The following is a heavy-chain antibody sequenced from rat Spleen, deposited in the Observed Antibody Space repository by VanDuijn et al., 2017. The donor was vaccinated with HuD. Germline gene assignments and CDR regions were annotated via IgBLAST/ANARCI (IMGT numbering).Heavy chain of an antibody. V-gene: IGHV2-13*01. J-gene: IGHJ4*01. CDR3: ARLGGLWRGTYGIMDA. CDR2: IWGDGNT. CDR1: GFSLISNS. D-gene: IGHD2-1*01. Sequence: QVQLKESGPGLVQPSQTLSLTCTVSGFSLISNSVHWVRQPPGKGLEWMGGIWGDGNTNYNSALKSRLSISRDTSKSQVYLKMNSLQTEDTATYYCARLGGLWRGTYGIMDAWGQGASVTVPS.